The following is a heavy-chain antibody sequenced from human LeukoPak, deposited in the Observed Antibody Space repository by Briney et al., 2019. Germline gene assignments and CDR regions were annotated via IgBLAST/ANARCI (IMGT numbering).Heavy chain of an antibody. J-gene: IGHJ4*02. V-gene: IGHV3-21*01. Sequence: GGSLRLSCAVSGFTFSSYSMNWVRQAPGKGLEWVSSISSSSSYIYYADSGKGRFTISRDNAKNSLYLQMNSLRAEDTAVYYCARENYCTNGVCYSPFDYWGQGTLVTVSS. D-gene: IGHD2-8*01. CDR2: ISSSSSYI. CDR3: ARENYCTNGVCYSPFDY. CDR1: GFTFSSYS.